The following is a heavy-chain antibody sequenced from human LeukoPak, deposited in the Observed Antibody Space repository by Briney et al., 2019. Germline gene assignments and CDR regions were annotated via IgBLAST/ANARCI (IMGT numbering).Heavy chain of an antibody. CDR3: TTGSPMAQ. J-gene: IGHJ4*02. D-gene: IGHD2-8*01. Sequence: PGGPLRLSCAASGSTFSNAWMSWVRQAPGKGLEWVGRVRSKTDGGTTDYAAPVKGRFTISRDDSKNTLSLQMNSLKTEDTAVYYCTTGSPMAQWGQGTLVTVSS. CDR2: VRSKTDGGTT. V-gene: IGHV3-15*01. CDR1: GSTFSNAW.